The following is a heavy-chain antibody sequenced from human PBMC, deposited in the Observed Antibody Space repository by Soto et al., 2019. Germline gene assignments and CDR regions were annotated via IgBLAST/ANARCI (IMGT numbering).Heavy chain of an antibody. CDR2: IYSGETT. D-gene: IGHD2-21*02. Sequence: PGGSLRLSCAASGFTVNSDYMSWVRQSAGKGLEWVASIYSGETTYYADSVRSRFTISSDKSKNTLYFQLSSLRIEDTAVYYCTRDGRGLGRLSLFEYWGQGVLVTVSS. CDR1: GFTVNSDY. V-gene: IGHV3-53*01. J-gene: IGHJ4*02. CDR3: TRDGRGLGRLSLFEY.